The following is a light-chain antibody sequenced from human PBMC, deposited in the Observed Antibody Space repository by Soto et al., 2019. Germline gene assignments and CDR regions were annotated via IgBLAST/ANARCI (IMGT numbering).Light chain of an antibody. CDR2: EVN. CDR3: ASFRSGTILV. V-gene: IGLV2-14*01. J-gene: IGLJ1*01. CDR1: RSDIGDSNF. Sequence: ALTQPASVSGSPGQSVTISCTGPRSDIGDSNFISWYQHSPGKAPRLLIYEVNNRPSGVSERFSGSKAGNTASLTISGLLDDDEADYFCASFRSGTILVFGSGTKVTVL.